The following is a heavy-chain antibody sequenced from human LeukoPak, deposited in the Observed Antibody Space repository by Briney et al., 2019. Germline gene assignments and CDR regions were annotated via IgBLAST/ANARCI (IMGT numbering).Heavy chain of an antibody. J-gene: IGHJ6*02. V-gene: IGHV4-59*01. CDR3: ARALYYYGSGSYYNPPYYYYYGMDV. CDR1: GGSISSYY. Sequence: SETLSLTCTVSGGSISSYYCSWIRQPPGKGLEWIGYIYYSGSTNYNPSLKSRVTISVDTSKTQFSLKLSSVTAADTAVYYCARALYYYGSGSYYNPPYYYYYGMDVWGQGTTVTVSS. D-gene: IGHD3-10*01. CDR2: IYYSGST.